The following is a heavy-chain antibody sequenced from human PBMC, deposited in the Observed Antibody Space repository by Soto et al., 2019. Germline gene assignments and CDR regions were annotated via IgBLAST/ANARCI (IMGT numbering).Heavy chain of an antibody. CDR1: GFTFSSYA. CDR2: ISYDGSNK. D-gene: IGHD3-16*01. J-gene: IGHJ6*04. V-gene: IGHV3-30-3*01. CDR3: ARDLHRCLFPYYYFGMDV. Sequence: HPGGSLRLSCAASGFTFSSYAMHWVRQAPGKGLEWVAVISYDGSNKYYADSVKGRFTISRDNSKNTLYLQMNSLRAEDTAVYYCARDLHRCLFPYYYFGMDVWGEGTTVTVSS.